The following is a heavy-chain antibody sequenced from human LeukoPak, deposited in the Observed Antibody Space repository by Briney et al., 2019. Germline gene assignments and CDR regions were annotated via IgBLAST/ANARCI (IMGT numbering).Heavy chain of an antibody. D-gene: IGHD1-26*01. CDR3: ARDATVGGTSFDY. V-gene: IGHV3-21*01. CDR1: GFTFTSYS. J-gene: IGHJ4*02. Sequence: GGSLRLSCAASGFTFTSYSMNWVRQAPGKGLEWVSTISSSSSYIYYADSVKGRFTISRDNAKNSLYLQMNSLRAEDTAVYYCARDATVGGTSFDYGGQGTLVTVSP. CDR2: ISSSSSYI.